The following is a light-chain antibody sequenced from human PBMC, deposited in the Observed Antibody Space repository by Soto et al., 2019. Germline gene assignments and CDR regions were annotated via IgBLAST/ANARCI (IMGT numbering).Light chain of an antibody. V-gene: IGKV3-20*01. J-gene: IGKJ1*01. CDR3: QQYGSSPT. CDR1: QSVSSSY. Sequence: EIVLTQSPGTLSLSPGESATLSCRASQSVSSSYLAWYQQKPGQAPRLLIYGASSRATGIPDRFSGSGSGTDFTLTSSRLEPEDFAVYYCQQYGSSPTFGQGTKVEIK. CDR2: GAS.